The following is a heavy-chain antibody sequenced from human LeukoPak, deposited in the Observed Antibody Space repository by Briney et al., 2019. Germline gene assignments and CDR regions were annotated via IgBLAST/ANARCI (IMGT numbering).Heavy chain of an antibody. CDR1: GDSISSDY. J-gene: IGHJ4*02. CDR2: IHSSGST. Sequence: SETLSLTCTVSGDSISSDYWSWIRQPPGKGLEWIGSIHSSGSTNYNPSLKSRVTISIDTSEIQFSLKVRSVTAADTAAYYCARHYSSGSFGYWGQGTLVTVSS. D-gene: IGHD6-19*01. CDR3: ARHYSSGSFGY. V-gene: IGHV4-59*08.